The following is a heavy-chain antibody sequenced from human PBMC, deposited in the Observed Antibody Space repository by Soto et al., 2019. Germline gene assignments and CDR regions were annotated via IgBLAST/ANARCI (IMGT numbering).Heavy chain of an antibody. D-gene: IGHD4-17*01. CDR2: ISNSATTK. CDR3: ARDHGGGDDGDYRDPWFDC. V-gene: IGHV3-11*01. Sequence: QVQLVESGGGLVKPGGSLRLSCAASGFTFSDYYMSWIRQAPGKGLEWVAYISNSATTKFFADSVKGRFTISRDNAKNSLYLQMNSLRAEDTAVYFCARDHGGGDDGDYRDPWFDCWGQGTLVTVSS. J-gene: IGHJ4*02. CDR1: GFTFSDYY.